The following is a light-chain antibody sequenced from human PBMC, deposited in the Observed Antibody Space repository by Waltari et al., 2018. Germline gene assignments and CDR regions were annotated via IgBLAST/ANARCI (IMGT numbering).Light chain of an antibody. CDR3: QQYNDDPRT. V-gene: IGKV1-5*03. J-gene: IGKJ1*01. CDR2: KAV. Sequence: DIQMTQSPSTLSASVGDRVTITCRASQSVSNWLAWYQQKPGKAPNLLIYKAVSLESGVPSRFSGSGSGTEFTLTISSLQPDDFATYYCQQYNDDPRTFGQGTEVEFK. CDR1: QSVSNW.